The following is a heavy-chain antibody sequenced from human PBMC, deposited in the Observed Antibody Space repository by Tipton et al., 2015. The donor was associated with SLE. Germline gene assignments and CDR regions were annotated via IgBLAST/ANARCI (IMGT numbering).Heavy chain of an antibody. V-gene: IGHV4-59*12. J-gene: IGHJ6*03. D-gene: IGHD3-10*01. Sequence: TLSLTCTVSGGSISSYYWSWIRQPPGKGLEWIGYIYYSGSTYYNPSLKSRVTISVDTSKNQFSLKLSSVTAADTAVYYCAREEGADLPGGYYYYMDVWGKGTTVTVFS. CDR1: GGSISSYY. CDR3: AREEGADLPGGYYYYMDV. CDR2: IYYSGST.